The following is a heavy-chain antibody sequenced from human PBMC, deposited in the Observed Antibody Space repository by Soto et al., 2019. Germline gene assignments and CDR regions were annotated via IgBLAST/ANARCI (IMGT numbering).Heavy chain of an antibody. CDR1: GGSISSYY. J-gene: IGHJ5*02. CDR2: IYYSGST. CDR3: ARASDYAFDP. D-gene: IGHD4-17*01. V-gene: IGHV4-59*01. Sequence: SXTLCLTCTVSGGSISSYYWSCIRQPPGKGLEWIGYIYYSGSTNYNPSLKSRVTISVDTSKNQFSLKLSSVTAADTAVYYCARASDYAFDPWGQGTLVTVSS.